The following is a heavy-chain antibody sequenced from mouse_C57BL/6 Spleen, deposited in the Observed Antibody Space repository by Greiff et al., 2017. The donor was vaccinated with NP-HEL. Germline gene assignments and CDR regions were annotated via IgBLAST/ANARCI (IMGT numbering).Heavy chain of an antibody. CDR1: GFNIKNTY. CDR3: ATVYDYLAWFAY. V-gene: IGHV14-3*01. D-gene: IGHD2-4*01. J-gene: IGHJ3*01. CDR2: IDPANGNT. Sequence: VQLKESVAELVRPGASVKLSCTASGFNIKNTYMHWVKQRPEQGLEWIGRIDPANGNTKYAPKFQGKATITADTSSNTAYLQLSSLTSEDTAIYYCATVYDYLAWFAYWGQGTLVTVSA.